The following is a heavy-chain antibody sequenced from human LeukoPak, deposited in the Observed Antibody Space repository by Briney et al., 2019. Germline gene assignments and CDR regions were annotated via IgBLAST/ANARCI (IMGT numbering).Heavy chain of an antibody. J-gene: IGHJ3*02. CDR1: GFTFSSYG. CDR3: AKALHSGSYFCAFDI. V-gene: IGHV3-30*18. CDR2: ISYDGSNK. D-gene: IGHD1-26*01. Sequence: GGSLRLSCAASGFTFSSYGMHWVRQAPGKGLEWVAVISYDGSNKYYADSVKGRFTISRDNSKNTLYLQMNSLRAEDTAVYYCAKALHSGSYFCAFDIWGQGTMVTVSS.